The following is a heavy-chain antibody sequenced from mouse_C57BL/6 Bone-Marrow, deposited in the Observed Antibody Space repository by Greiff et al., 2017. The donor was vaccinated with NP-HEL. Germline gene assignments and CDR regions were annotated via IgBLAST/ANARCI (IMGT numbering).Heavy chain of an antibody. Sequence: EVKLLESGGGLVQPGGSMKLSCAASGFTFSDAWMDWVRQSPEKGLEWVAEIRNKANNHTTYYAVSVKGRFTISRDDSKSSVYLQMNSLSTEDTGIDYCTRPSTVVAPGFAYWGQGTLVTVSA. J-gene: IGHJ3*01. V-gene: IGHV6-6*01. CDR3: TRPSTVVAPGFAY. D-gene: IGHD1-1*01. CDR2: IRNKANNHTT. CDR1: GFTFSDAW.